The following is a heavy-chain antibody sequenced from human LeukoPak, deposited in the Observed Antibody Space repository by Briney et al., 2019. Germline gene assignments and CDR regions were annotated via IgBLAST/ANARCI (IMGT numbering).Heavy chain of an antibody. CDR1: GFTVSSNY. J-gene: IGHJ3*02. D-gene: IGHD5-18*01. CDR2: IYSGGST. V-gene: IGHV3-53*01. CDR3: ARLGYGRALGAFDI. Sequence: PGGSLRLSCAASGFTVSSNYMSWVRQAQGKGLEWVSVIYSGGSTYYADSVKGRVTISRDNSKNTLYLQMNSLRAEDTAVYYCARLGYGRALGAFDIWGQGTMVTVSS.